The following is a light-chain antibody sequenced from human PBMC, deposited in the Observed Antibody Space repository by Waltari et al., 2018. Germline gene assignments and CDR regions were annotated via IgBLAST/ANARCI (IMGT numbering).Light chain of an antibody. Sequence: QSALTQPASLSGSPGQSITIPCTVYSSDGCGYNYDSCYQQHPGTAPKLMIYDVSKRPAGVSNRFSGSKSGNTASLTISGLQAEDEADYYCSSYTSSSTQVFGGGTKLTVL. V-gene: IGLV2-14*03. J-gene: IGLJ2*01. CDR2: DVS. CDR1: SSDGCGYNY. CDR3: SSYTSSSTQV.